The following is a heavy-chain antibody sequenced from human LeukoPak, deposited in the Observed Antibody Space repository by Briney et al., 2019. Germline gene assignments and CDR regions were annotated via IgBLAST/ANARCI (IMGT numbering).Heavy chain of an antibody. D-gene: IGHD3-10*01. CDR3: ARDNWELRGFDY. Sequence: GGSLRLSCAASGFTFDDYAMHWVRQAPGKGLEWVSLISGDGGSTYYADSVKGRFTISRDNSKNSLYLQMNSLRTEDTALYYCARDNWELRGFDYWGQGTLVTVSS. J-gene: IGHJ4*02. CDR1: GFTFDDYA. CDR2: ISGDGGST. V-gene: IGHV3-43*02.